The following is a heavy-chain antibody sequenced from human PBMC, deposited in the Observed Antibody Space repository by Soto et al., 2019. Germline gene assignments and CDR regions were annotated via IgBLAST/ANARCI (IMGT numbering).Heavy chain of an antibody. CDR2: ISGSDGST. CDR1: GFIFSSYA. D-gene: IGHD3-22*01. V-gene: IGHV3-23*01. CDR3: AKDGVAHIPLYTSGSSYDH. J-gene: IGHJ4*02. Sequence: PGGSLRLSCAASGFIFSSYAMSWVRQAPGKGLEWVSAISGSDGSTYYADSVKGRFTISRDNSRNTLYLQMNSLRAEDTAVYYCAKDGVAHIPLYTSGSSYDHWGQGTLVTVPQ.